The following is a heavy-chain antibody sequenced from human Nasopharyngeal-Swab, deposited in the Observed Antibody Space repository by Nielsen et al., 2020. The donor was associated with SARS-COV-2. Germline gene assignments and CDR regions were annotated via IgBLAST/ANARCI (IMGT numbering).Heavy chain of an antibody. CDR2: TYYRSKWYN. J-gene: IGHJ6*02. Sequence: WIRQSPSRGLEWLGRTYYRSKWYNDYAVSVKSRITINPDTSKNQFSLQLNSVTPEDTAVYYCARARERGWCEEGYYYYGMDVWGQGTTVTVSS. V-gene: IGHV6-1*01. D-gene: IGHD6-19*01. CDR3: ARARERGWCEEGYYYYGMDV.